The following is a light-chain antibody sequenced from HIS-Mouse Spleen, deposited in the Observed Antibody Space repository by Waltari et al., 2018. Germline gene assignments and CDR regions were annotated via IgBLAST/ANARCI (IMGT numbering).Light chain of an antibody. J-gene: IGLJ1*01. V-gene: IGLV2-14*03. Sequence: QSALTQPASVSGSPGQSITISCTGTSSDVGGYNYVSWYQQHPGKAPKLMIYDVSNRPSGVSNRLSGSKSGNTASLTISGLQAEDEADYYCSSYTSSSTPHNYVFGTGTKVTVL. CDR2: DVS. CDR1: SSDVGGYNY. CDR3: SSYTSSSTPHNYV.